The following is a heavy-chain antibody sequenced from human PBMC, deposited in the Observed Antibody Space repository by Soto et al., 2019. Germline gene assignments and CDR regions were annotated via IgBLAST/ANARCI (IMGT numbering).Heavy chain of an antibody. CDR3: ARDVTGVVVLGTTPSGVNNSGWDV. CDR2: IIPIADIP. D-gene: IGHD2-15*01. CDR1: GGTFRRDT. J-gene: IGHJ6*02. Sequence: QVQLVQSGAEVKKPGSSVMVSCKDSGGTFRRDTFTWVRQAPGQGLEWMGRIIPIADIPNSAKNFQGSLTTTADKAKGRAYMARSSSKTEVTAVNYCARDVTGVVVLGTTPSGVNNSGWDVWGQGTTVSVS. V-gene: IGHV1-69*02.